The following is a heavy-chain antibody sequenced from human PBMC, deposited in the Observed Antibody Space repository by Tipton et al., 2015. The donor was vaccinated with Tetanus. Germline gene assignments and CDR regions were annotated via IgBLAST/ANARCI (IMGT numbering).Heavy chain of an antibody. D-gene: IGHD3-16*02. J-gene: IGHJ4*02. V-gene: IGHV4-59*01. Sequence: LRLSCTVSSGSISTYYWSWIRQPPGKGLEWIGYINYSGSTNYNPSLRSRVTISVDTSKKHFSLKLSSVTSADTAVYYCARAHYDIVWGSYRPSSAGYFFDYWGQGPLAIFSS. CDR3: ARAHYDIVWGSYRPSSAGYFFDY. CDR1: SGSISTYY. CDR2: INYSGST.